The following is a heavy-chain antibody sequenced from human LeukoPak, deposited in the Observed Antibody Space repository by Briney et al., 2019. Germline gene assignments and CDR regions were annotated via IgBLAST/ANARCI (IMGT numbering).Heavy chain of an antibody. D-gene: IGHD1-1*01. J-gene: IGHJ4*02. V-gene: IGHV4-4*07. CDR3: ARSSRRNGLDY. Sequence: SETLSLICSVSGGSISSYYWSWIRQPAGKGLEWIGRIYTSGSTNYNPSLKSRVTMSVDTSKNQFSLKLSSVTAADTAVYYCARSSRRNGLDYWGQGTLVTVSS. CDR1: GGSISSYY. CDR2: IYTSGST.